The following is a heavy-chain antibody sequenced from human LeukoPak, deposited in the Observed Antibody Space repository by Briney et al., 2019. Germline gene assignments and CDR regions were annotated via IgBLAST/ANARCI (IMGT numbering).Heavy chain of an antibody. CDR1: GFTFSDYG. Sequence: PGGSLRLFCAASGFTFSDYGMHWVRQAPGKGLEWVAVIWYDGSNIYYADSVKGRFTISRDNSRNTLYLQMNSLRAEDTAVYYCVRELPPVVQYYFDHWGPGTPVTVSS. V-gene: IGHV3-33*01. CDR3: VRELPPVVQYYFDH. CDR2: IWYDGSNI. J-gene: IGHJ4*02. D-gene: IGHD2-21*01.